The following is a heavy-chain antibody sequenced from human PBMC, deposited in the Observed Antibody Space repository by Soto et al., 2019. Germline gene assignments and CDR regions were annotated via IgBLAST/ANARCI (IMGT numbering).Heavy chain of an antibody. CDR2: IWYDGSNK. J-gene: IGHJ4*02. CDR1: GFTFSSYG. Sequence: QVQLVESGGGVVQPGRSLRLSCAASGFTFSSYGMHWVRQAPGKGLEWVAVIWYDGSNKYYADSVKGRFTISRDNSKNTLYLQMNSLRAEDTAVYYCARELFPFYGDRVHSFDYWGQGTLVTVSS. V-gene: IGHV3-33*01. D-gene: IGHD4-17*01. CDR3: ARELFPFYGDRVHSFDY.